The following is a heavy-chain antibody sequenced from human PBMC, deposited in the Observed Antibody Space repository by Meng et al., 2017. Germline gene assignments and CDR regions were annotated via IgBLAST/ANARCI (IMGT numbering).Heavy chain of an antibody. Sequence: HGPLVQSCAEVTHPGAPGKFSCNASAYTFTTYAISWLPHAAGQGLEWMGGIIAYTGNTTYAQKLQGRFTMTTDTSTSTAYMELRRLRSDDTAVYHCARHEIPRDGNRNWGQGTLVTVSS. J-gene: IGHJ4*02. D-gene: IGHD5-24*01. CDR1: AYTFTTYA. V-gene: IGHV1-18*01. CDR3: ARHEIPRDGNRN. CDR2: IIAYTGNT.